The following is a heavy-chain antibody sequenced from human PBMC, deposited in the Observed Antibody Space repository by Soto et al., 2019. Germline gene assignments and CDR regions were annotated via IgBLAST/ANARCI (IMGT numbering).Heavy chain of an antibody. CDR1: GYTFTTYD. V-gene: IGHV1-8*01. D-gene: IGHD1-26*01. CDR2: LNPKSGNT. J-gene: IGHJ4*02. CDR3: ARVAGSPDY. Sequence: QVQLVQSGPEVKKPGASVKVSCKASGYTFTTYDFNWVRQAPGQGLECMGWLNPKSGNTGSAQKFQGRDTMTRDSSISTVYMELSSQSSDDTAIYYCARVAGSPDYWGQGTLVTVSS.